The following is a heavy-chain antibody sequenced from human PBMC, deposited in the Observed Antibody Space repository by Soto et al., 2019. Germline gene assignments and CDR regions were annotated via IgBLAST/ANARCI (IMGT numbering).Heavy chain of an antibody. D-gene: IGHD3-10*01. V-gene: IGHV3-74*01. CDR3: ARDRRFGELFDY. J-gene: IGHJ4*02. Sequence: LRLSCAASEFTFSSYWMHWVRQAPGKGLLWVSRINSDGSSTSYADSVKGRFTISRDNAKNTLYLQMNSLRAEDTAVYYCARDRRFGELFDYWGQGTLVTVSS. CDR1: EFTFSSYW. CDR2: INSDGSST.